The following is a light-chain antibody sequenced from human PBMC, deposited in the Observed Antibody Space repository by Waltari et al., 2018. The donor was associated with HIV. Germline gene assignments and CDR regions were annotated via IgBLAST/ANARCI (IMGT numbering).Light chain of an antibody. Sequence: QSVLTPPPSVSGAPGQTVTISCTGSSSYIEPRFYVHWYQQRPGPAPKLVMYGNNRTSGVTERGSGAKSGTSASMAITGVEDEDEEDYYCQTYDSSLGGSVVFGGGTKLTVL. J-gene: IGLJ2*01. CDR3: QTYDSSLGGSVV. V-gene: IGLV1-40*01. CDR1: SSYIEPRFY. CDR2: GN.